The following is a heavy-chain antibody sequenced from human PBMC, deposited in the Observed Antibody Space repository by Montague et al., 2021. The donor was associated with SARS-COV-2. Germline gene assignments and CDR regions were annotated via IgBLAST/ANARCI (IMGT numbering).Heavy chain of an antibody. CDR3: ARSYYDILTAYYTPFDY. V-gene: IGHV2-70*04. Sequence: PALVKPRQTLILTCTFSGFSLSTSGMRASWIRQPPGKALEWLARXDWDDDKFYSTSLKTRLTISKDTSKNQVVLTMTNMDPVDTATYYCARSYYDILTAYYTPFDYWGQGTLVTVSS. CDR1: GFSLSTSGMR. CDR2: XDWDDDK. J-gene: IGHJ4*02. D-gene: IGHD3-9*01.